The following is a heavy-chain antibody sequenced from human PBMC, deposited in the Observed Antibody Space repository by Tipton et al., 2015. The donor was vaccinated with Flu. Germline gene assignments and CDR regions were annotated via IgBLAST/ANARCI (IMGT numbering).Heavy chain of an antibody. CDR1: GGPISTSGYY. D-gene: IGHD1-1*01. CDR3: ARVWSSFVATASLDY. V-gene: IGHV4-39*07. Sequence: PGLVKPSETLSLTCTVSGGPISTSGYYWGWIRQPPGKGLEWIGSIRYGGSSYYTPSLKSRVTISLDMSKDQFSLKLASLTAADTAVYYCARVWSSFVATASLDYWGRGTLVTVSS. J-gene: IGHJ4*02. CDR2: IRYGGSS.